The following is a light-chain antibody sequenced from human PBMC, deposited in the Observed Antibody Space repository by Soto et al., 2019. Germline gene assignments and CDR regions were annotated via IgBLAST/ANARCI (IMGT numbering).Light chain of an antibody. J-gene: IGLJ1*01. Sequence: SYELTQPPSVSVSPGQTASITCSGDKLGDKYACWYQQKPGQSPVLVIYQDSKRPSGIPERFSGSKSGNTASLTISGLQAEDEADYYCSSYTSSSTLVVFGTGTKLTVL. CDR2: QDS. CDR1: KLGDKY. CDR3: SSYTSSSTLVV. V-gene: IGLV3-1*01.